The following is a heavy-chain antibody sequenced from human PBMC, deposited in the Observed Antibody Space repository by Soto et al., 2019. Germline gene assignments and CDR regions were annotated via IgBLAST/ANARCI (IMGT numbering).Heavy chain of an antibody. CDR1: GFTFSSYA. CDR2: ISGGGGST. J-gene: IGHJ3*01. Sequence: GGSLRLSCAASGFTFSSYAMSWVRQAPREGLEWVSSISGGGGSTYYADSVKGRFTISRDNSRNTLYLQMNSLRVEDTAVYYCAKGSYGXCSHWGQGTMVTVSS. V-gene: IGHV3-23*01. CDR3: AKGSYGXCSH. D-gene: IGHD2-21*02.